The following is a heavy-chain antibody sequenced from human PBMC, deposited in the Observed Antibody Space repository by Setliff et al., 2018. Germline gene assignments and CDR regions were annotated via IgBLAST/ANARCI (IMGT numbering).Heavy chain of an antibody. CDR3: ATSYYGDYETDY. CDR1: GFTFDDYG. CDR2: INWNGGST. Sequence: GGSLRLSCAASGFTFDDYGMSWVRQAPGKGLEWVSGINWNGGSTGYADSVKGRFTISRDNAKNSLYLQMNSLRAEDTAVYYCATSYYGDYETDYWGQGTLVTVSS. V-gene: IGHV3-20*04. D-gene: IGHD4-17*01. J-gene: IGHJ4*02.